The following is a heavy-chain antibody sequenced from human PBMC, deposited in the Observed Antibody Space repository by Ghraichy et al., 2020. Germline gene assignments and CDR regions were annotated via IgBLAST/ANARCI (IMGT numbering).Heavy chain of an antibody. CDR2: ISYDGSNK. J-gene: IGHJ3*02. V-gene: IGHV3-30*18. CDR3: AKLDHYYDSSGYTDAFDI. D-gene: IGHD3-22*01. Sequence: LSLTCAASGFTFSSYGMHWVRQAPGKGLEWVAVISYDGSNKYYADSVKGRFTISRDNSKNTLYLQMNSLRAEDTAVYYCAKLDHYYDSSGYTDAFDIWGQGTMVTVSS. CDR1: GFTFSSYG.